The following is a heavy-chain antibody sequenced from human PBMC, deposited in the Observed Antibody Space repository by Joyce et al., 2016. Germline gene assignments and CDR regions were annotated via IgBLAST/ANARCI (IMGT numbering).Heavy chain of an antibody. J-gene: IGHJ5*02. CDR2: VNHSEGT. CDR1: GGSFSGYY. V-gene: IGHV4-34*02. D-gene: IGHD5-18*01. CDR3: ARGLVVTGTRVRGYNYGYSS. Sequence: QVQLQQWGGGLLKPSETLSLTCAVYGGSFSGYYWSWIRQPPGKGLEWIGEVNHSEGTIYEESLKGRVTISVDPSKNQLSLNLTSVTAADTAVYFCARGLVVTGTRVRGYNYGYSSWGQGTLVTVSS.